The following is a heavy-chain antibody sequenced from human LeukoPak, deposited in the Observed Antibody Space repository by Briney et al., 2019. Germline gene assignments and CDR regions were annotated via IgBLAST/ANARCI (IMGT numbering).Heavy chain of an antibody. CDR2: IKSKSDGGTT. Sequence: GGSLRLSCAASGFTFSKAWMSWVRQAPGKGLEWVGRIKSKSDGGTTDYAAPVKGRFTISRDDSKNTLSLQMNSLKTEDTAVYYCTTITMIREHEDYWGQRTLVTVSS. CDR1: GFTFSKAW. J-gene: IGHJ4*02. D-gene: IGHD3-10*01. CDR3: TTITMIREHEDY. V-gene: IGHV3-15*01.